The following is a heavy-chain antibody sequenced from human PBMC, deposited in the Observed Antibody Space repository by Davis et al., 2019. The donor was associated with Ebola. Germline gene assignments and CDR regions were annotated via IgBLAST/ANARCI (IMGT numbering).Heavy chain of an antibody. V-gene: IGHV4-4*02. CDR1: AFSFSSSNW. Sequence: GSLRLSCAVSAFSFSSSNWWRWVRQPPGKGLEWIGEIFHSGSTNYNPSLKSRVTISVDTSKNQFSLKLSSVTAADTAVYYCARLYDPYGMDVWGQGTTVTVSS. J-gene: IGHJ6*02. CDR3: ARLYDPYGMDV. CDR2: IFHSGST. D-gene: IGHD2-2*02.